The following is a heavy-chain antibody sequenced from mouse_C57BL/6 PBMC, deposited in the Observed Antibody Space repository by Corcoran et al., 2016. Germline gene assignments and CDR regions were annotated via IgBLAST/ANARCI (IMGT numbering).Heavy chain of an antibody. CDR2: INPNNGGT. D-gene: IGHD2-5*01. J-gene: IGHJ1*03. CDR3: ADYSNYGWYVDV. CDR1: GYTFTDYY. Sequence: EVQLQQSGPELVKPGASVKISCKASGYTFTDYYMNWVKQSHGKSLEWIGDINPNNGGTSYNQKFKGKATLTVDKSSSTAYMELRSLTSEDSAVYYCADYSNYGWYVDVWGTGTTVTVSS. V-gene: IGHV1-26*01.